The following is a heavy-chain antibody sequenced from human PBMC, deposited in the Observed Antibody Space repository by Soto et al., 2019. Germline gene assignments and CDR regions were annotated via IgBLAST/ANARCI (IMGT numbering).Heavy chain of an antibody. CDR3: ARERQLGPSLGKPDF. CDR1: GDSIDSGGSY. V-gene: IGHV4-31*03. J-gene: IGHJ4*02. CDR2: IYYTGSS. Sequence: SETLSLTCHVSGDSIDSGGSYWSWIRQRPGKGLEWIGYIYYTGSSYYNPSLKSRLTLSLDTSNNQFSLQLRSVTAADTAVYFCARERQLGPSLGKPDFWGLGTLVTVSS. D-gene: IGHD6-6*01.